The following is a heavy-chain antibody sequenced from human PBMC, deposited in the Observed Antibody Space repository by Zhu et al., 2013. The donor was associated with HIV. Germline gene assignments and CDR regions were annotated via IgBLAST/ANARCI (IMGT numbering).Heavy chain of an antibody. D-gene: IGHD6-13*01. CDR1: GGTFSSYA. CDR2: IIPIFGTA. CDR3: ARGQESLPYSSSWYSRGLGNFYYGMDV. J-gene: IGHJ6*02. Sequence: QVQLVQSGAEVKKPGSSVKVSCKASGGTFSSYAISWVRQAPGQGLEWMGGIIPIFGTANYAQKFQGRVTITADESTSTAYMELSSLRSEDTAVYYCARGQESLPYSSSWYSRGLGNFYYGMDVWGQGTTVTVSS. V-gene: IGHV1-69*12.